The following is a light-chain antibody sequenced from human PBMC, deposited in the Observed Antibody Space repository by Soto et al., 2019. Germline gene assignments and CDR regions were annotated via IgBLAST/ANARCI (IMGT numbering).Light chain of an antibody. CDR3: QQANSFPIT. J-gene: IGKJ5*01. Sequence: DIQMTQSPSSVSASVGDSVTITCRASQGISTWLAWFQQKPGEAPKLLSYAAASLQSGVPSRFSGSGSGTDFSLTISSLQPEDFATYYCQQANSFPITFGQGTRLEMK. CDR1: QGISTW. CDR2: AAA. V-gene: IGKV1D-12*01.